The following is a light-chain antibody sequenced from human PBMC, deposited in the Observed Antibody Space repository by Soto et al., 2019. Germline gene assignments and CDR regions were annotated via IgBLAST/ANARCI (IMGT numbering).Light chain of an antibody. V-gene: IGKV3-20*01. Sequence: EIVLTQSPGTLSLSPGERATLSCRASHTISSSYLAWYQQKPGQAPRLLMYGISRRATGIPDRFSGSGSGTDFTLTITRLEPEDFAIYYCQQYDDGYTFGQGTKLDIK. CDR3: QQYDDGYT. CDR1: HTISSSY. J-gene: IGKJ2*01. CDR2: GIS.